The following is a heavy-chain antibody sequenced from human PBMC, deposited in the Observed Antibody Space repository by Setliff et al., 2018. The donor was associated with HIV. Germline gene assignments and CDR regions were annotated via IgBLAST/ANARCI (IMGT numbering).Heavy chain of an antibody. CDR1: GYPFTSYG. CDR2: ISPYNGDA. Sequence: ASVKVSCKASGYPFTSYGICWARQAPGHGLEWMGYISPYNGDAYYAEKFQGRVTTTTDTSTTAVSMELTNLRSDDTAVYFCARMQAYYNFWRSTYYFDYWGQGTPVTVSS. CDR3: ARMQAYYNFWRSTYYFDY. V-gene: IGHV1-18*01. J-gene: IGHJ4*02. D-gene: IGHD3-3*01.